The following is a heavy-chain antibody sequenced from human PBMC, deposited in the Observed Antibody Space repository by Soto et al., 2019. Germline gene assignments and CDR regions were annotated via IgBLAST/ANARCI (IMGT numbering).Heavy chain of an antibody. CDR2: ISYDGGSK. V-gene: IGHV3-30-3*01. Sequence: LSCATSGFTFSNHAFHWVRQAPGKGLEWVAVISYDGGSKFYADSVKGRFTISRDNSKDTLYLQMNSLRPEDTAVYYCARGIQLWLRLFDYWGQGTVVTVSS. J-gene: IGHJ4*02. CDR1: GFTFSNHA. CDR3: ARGIQLWLRLFDY. D-gene: IGHD5-18*01.